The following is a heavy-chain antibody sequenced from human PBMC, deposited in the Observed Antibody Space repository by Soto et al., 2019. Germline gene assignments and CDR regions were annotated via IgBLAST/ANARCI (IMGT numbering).Heavy chain of an antibody. V-gene: IGHV1-3*01. D-gene: IGHD2-15*01. CDR1: GYTFSSYA. CDR2: IHAGNGNT. CDR3: ARGVAFLDY. J-gene: IGHJ4*02. Sequence: ASVKVSCKASGYTFSSYAIHWVRQAPGQGLEWMGWIHAGNGNTKYSQSFQGRVTISRDTSATTAYMELNSLRAEDTAVYYCARGVAFLDYWGKGTLVIASS.